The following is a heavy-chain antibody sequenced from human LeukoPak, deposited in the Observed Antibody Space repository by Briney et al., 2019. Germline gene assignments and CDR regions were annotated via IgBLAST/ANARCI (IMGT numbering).Heavy chain of an antibody. CDR2: ISYDGSNK. CDR1: GFTFSSYG. J-gene: IGHJ4*02. Sequence: QPGRSLRLSCAASGFTFSSYGMHWVRQAPGKGLEWVAVISYDGSNKYYADSVKGRFTISRDNSKNTLYLQMNSLRAEDTAVYYCAKGRHDSSGYSTSFDYWGQGTLVTVSS. CDR3: AKGRHDSSGYSTSFDY. D-gene: IGHD3-22*01. V-gene: IGHV3-30*18.